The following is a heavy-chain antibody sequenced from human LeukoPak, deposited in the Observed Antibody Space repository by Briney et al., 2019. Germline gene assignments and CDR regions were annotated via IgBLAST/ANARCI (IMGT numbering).Heavy chain of an antibody. V-gene: IGHV3-66*01. CDR3: AKALMSTYYYGSGSYSYFDY. D-gene: IGHD3-10*01. CDR1: GFTVSSNY. CDR2: IYSGGST. Sequence: PSGGSLRLSCAASGFTVSSNYMSWVRQAPGKGLEWVSVIYSGGSTYYADSVKGRFTISRDNSKNTLYLQMNSLRAEDTAVYYCAKALMSTYYYGSGSYSYFDYWGQGTLVTVSS. J-gene: IGHJ4*02.